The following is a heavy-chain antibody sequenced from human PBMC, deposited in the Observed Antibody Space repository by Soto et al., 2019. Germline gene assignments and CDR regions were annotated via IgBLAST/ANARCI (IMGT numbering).Heavy chain of an antibody. Sequence: SETLSLTCTVSGGSISSYYWSWIRQPPGKGLEWIGYIYYSGSTNYNPSLKSRVTISVDTSKNQFSLKLSSVTAADTAVYYCARAGGSGSYWAETHMDVWGKGTTVTVSS. V-gene: IGHV4-59*01. CDR1: GGSISSYY. CDR2: IYYSGST. CDR3: ARAGGSGSYWAETHMDV. D-gene: IGHD3-10*01. J-gene: IGHJ6*03.